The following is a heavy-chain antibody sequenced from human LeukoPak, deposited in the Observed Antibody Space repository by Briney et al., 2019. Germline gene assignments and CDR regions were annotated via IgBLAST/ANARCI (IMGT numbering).Heavy chain of an antibody. CDR1: GGSISSSSYY. D-gene: IGHD3-10*01. J-gene: IGHJ5*02. CDR2: IYYSGST. V-gene: IGHV4-39*07. Sequence: PSETLSLTCTVSGGSISSSSYYWGWIRQPPGKGLEWIGSIYYSGSTYYNPSLKSRVTISVDTSKNQFSLKMSSVTAADTAVYYCARGAGPHDYYDSGTYSNWFDPWGQGTLVTVSS. CDR3: ARGAGPHDYYDSGTYSNWFDP.